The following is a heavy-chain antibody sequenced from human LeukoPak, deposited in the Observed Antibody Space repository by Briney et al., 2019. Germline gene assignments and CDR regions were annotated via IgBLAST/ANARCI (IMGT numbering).Heavy chain of an antibody. D-gene: IGHD1-1*01. CDR2: INHSGST. J-gene: IGHJ4*02. CDR3: ARVPYYFDY. V-gene: IGHV4-34*01. Sequence: MTSETLSLTCAVYGGSFSGYYWSWIRQPPGKGLEWIGEINHSGSTNYNPSLKSRVTISVDTSKNQFSLKLSSVTAADTAVYYCARVPYYFDYWGQGTLVTVSS. CDR1: GGSFSGYY.